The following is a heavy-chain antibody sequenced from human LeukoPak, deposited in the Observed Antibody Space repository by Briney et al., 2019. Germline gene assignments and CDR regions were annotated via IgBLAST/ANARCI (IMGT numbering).Heavy chain of an antibody. CDR2: FHTDGGT. D-gene: IGHD4-17*01. CDR1: GFTFSNYD. Sequence: GGSPRLSCAASGFTFSNYDMHWVRQAPGKGLEWVSAFHTDGGTYYLDSVKGRFTISREDAKNSLYLQMNTLRAGDTAVYYCARGSGPGVTTIDSWGQGTLVIVSS. CDR3: ARGSGPGVTTIDS. J-gene: IGHJ4*02. V-gene: IGHV3-13*01.